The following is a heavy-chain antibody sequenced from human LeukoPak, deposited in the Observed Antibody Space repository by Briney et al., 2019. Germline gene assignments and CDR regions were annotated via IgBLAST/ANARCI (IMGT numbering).Heavy chain of an antibody. J-gene: IGHJ4*02. CDR3: ARVYYDFWSGYYIDY. CDR2: ISYDGSNK. CDR1: GFTFSSYA. D-gene: IGHD3-3*01. V-gene: IGHV3-30-3*01. Sequence: PGGSLRLSCAAPGFTFSSYAMHWVRQAPGKGLEWVAVISYDGSNKYYADSVKGRFTISRDNSKNTLYLQMNSLRAEDTAVYYCARVYYDFWSGYYIDYWGQGTLVTVSS.